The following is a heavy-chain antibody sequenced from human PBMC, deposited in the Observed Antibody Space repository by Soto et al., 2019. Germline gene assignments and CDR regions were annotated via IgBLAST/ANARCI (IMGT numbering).Heavy chain of an antibody. D-gene: IGHD6-13*01. Sequence: PVASLKISCKGSGYTFINYWIGWVRQMPGRGLEWMGIIHLGDSDTRYSPSFQGQVTISADKSISTAYLQWSSLKASDTAMYYCARPSIEAAGMSYYYGLDVWGQGTTVTVS. CDR3: ARPSIEAAGMSYYYGLDV. CDR1: GYTFINYW. V-gene: IGHV5-51*01. CDR2: IHLGDSDT. J-gene: IGHJ6*02.